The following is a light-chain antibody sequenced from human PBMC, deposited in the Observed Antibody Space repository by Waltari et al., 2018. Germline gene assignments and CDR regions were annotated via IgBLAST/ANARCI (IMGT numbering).Light chain of an antibody. CDR3: QQYNDWPPWT. J-gene: IGKJ1*01. Sequence: EIVMTQSPASLSLSPGERATLSCRASQSVTTNLAWYQQKPGQAPRLLIYGASTRAAGIPVRFSGSGSGTEFTLTVSGLQSEDFAIYYCQQYNDWPPWTFGQGTEVEIK. V-gene: IGKV3-15*01. CDR1: QSVTTN. CDR2: GAS.